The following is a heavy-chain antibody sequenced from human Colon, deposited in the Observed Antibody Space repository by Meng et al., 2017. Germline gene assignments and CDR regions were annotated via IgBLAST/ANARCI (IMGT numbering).Heavy chain of an antibody. V-gene: IGHV1-2*02. D-gene: IGHD6-19*01. CDR3: ARCRDGHSSGWYNPDY. CDR2: INPNSGGT. CDR1: GYTFTGYY. Sequence: ASVKVSCKASGYTFTGYYMHWVRQAPGQGLEWMGWINPNSGGTNYAQKFQGRVTMTRDTSTSTAYMELSRLRSDDAAVYYCARCRDGHSSGWYNPDYWGQGTRVTVSS. J-gene: IGHJ4*02.